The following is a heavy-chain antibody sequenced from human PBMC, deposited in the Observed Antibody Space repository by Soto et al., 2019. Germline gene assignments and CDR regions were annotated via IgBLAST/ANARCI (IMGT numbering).Heavy chain of an antibody. CDR3: SRSNKVPRLLMYPYDF. CDR2: IYYDGST. Sequence: ETLTLTCTVSGASISSGPFYWGWIRQPPGKGLESIANIYYDGSTYYNPSLKSRVTISLDTSNNQFSLKLNSVTAADTAVYYCSRSNKVPRLLMYPYDFWGQGTLVTVYS. J-gene: IGHJ4*02. CDR1: GASISSGPFY. D-gene: IGHD2-2*01. V-gene: IGHV4-39*01.